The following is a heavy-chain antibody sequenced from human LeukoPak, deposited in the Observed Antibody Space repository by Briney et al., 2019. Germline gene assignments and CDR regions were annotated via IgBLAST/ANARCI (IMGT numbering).Heavy chain of an antibody. CDR1: GGTFSSYA. J-gene: IGHJ4*02. Sequence: GASVKVSCKASGGTFSSYAISWVRQAPGQGLEWRGGIIPIFGTANYAHKFQGRGTITTDESTSTAYMELSSLRSEDTAVYYCARGGVYSSSDRSPFDYWGQGTLVTVSS. V-gene: IGHV1-69*05. CDR2: IIPIFGTA. CDR3: ARGGVYSSSDRSPFDY. D-gene: IGHD6-6*01.